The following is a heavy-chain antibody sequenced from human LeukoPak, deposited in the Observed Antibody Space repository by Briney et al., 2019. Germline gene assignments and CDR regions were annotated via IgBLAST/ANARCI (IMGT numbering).Heavy chain of an antibody. J-gene: IGHJ6*03. CDR1: GFTFSDYY. Sequence: GGSLRLSCAASGFTFSDYYMSWIRQVPGKGLEWVSYISSSGSTIYYADSVKGRFTISRDNAKNSLYLQMNSLRAEDTAVYYCARGVRAAAGFYYYYYMDVWGKGTTVTVSS. CDR2: ISSSGSTI. CDR3: ARGVRAAAGFYYYYYMDV. V-gene: IGHV3-11*04. D-gene: IGHD6-13*01.